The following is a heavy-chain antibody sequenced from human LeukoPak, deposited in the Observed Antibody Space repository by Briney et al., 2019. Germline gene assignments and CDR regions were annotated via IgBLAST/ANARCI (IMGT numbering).Heavy chain of an antibody. Sequence: PSETLSLTCTVSGGSISSSSYYWGWIRQPPGKGLEWIGSIYYSGSTYYNPSLESRVTISVDTSKNQFSLKLSSVTAADTAVYYCARGYCSGGSCYSYYYYNYMDVWGKGTTVTVSS. J-gene: IGHJ6*03. CDR3: ARGYCSGGSCYSYYYYNYMDV. V-gene: IGHV4-39*07. CDR2: IYYSGST. CDR1: GGSISSSSYY. D-gene: IGHD2-15*01.